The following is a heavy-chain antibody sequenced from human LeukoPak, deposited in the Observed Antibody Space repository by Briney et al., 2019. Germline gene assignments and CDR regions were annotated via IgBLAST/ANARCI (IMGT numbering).Heavy chain of an antibody. CDR3: ARGDDYSSSSWFDP. D-gene: IGHD6-6*01. J-gene: IGHJ5*02. Sequence: SETLSLTCTVSGGSISSYYWSWIRQPPGKGLEWIGYIYSSGSTNYNPSLKSRVTISVDTSKNQFSLKLSSVTAADTAVYYCARGDDYSSSSWFDPWGQGTLVTVSS. CDR1: GGSISSYY. CDR2: IYSSGST. V-gene: IGHV4-59*01.